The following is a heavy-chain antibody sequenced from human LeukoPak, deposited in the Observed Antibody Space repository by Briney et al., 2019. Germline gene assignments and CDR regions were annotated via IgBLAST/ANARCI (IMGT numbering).Heavy chain of an antibody. J-gene: IGHJ4*02. Sequence: SVKVSCKASGGTFSSYAISWVRQAPGQGLEWMGRIIPILGIANYAQKFQGRVTITADKSTSTAYMELSSLRSEDTAVYYCARVRGAELYSGYGDHWGQGTLVTVSS. CDR3: ARVRGAELYSGYGDH. V-gene: IGHV1-69*04. CDR2: IIPILGIA. CDR1: GGTFSSYA. D-gene: IGHD5-12*01.